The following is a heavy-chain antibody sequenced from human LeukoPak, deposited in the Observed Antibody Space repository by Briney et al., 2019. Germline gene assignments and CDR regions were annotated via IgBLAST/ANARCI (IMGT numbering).Heavy chain of an antibody. V-gene: IGHV4-31*03. D-gene: IGHD3-22*01. CDR1: GGSISSGGYY. J-gene: IGHJ5*02. CDR2: IYYSGST. CDR3: ARDTYYYDSGPVIDP. Sequence: PSQTLSLTCTVPGGSISSGGYYWSWIRQHPGKGLEWIGYIYYSGSTYYNPSLKSRVTISVDTSKNQFSLKLSSVTAADTAVYYCARDTYYYDSGPVIDPWGQGTLVTVSS.